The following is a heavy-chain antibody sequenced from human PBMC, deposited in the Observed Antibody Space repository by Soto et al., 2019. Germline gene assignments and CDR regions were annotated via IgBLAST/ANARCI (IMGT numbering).Heavy chain of an antibody. V-gene: IGHV4-59*08. CDR3: ARGYNRNYQYMDI. CDR2: IYYSGST. J-gene: IGHJ6*03. Sequence: SETLSLTCTVSGGSISSYYWSWIRQPPGKGLEWIGYIYYSGSTNYNPSLKSRVTISVDTSKNQFSLKLSSVTAADTSVYYCARGYNRNYQYMDICGKPTTLTVYS. CDR1: GGSISSYY. D-gene: IGHD1-20*01.